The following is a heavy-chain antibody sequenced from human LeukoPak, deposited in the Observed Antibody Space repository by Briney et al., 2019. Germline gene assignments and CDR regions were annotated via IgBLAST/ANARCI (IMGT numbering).Heavy chain of an antibody. CDR2: ISAYNGNT. V-gene: IGHV1-18*01. D-gene: IGHD4-23*01. CDR3: ARTLADYGGTSYYSDY. CDR1: GYTSTSYG. J-gene: IGHJ4*02. Sequence: ASVKVSCKASGYTSTSYGISWVRQAPGQELEWMGWISAYNGNTNYAQKLQGRVTMTTDTSTSTAYMELRSLRSDDTAVYYCARTLADYGGTSYYSDYWGQGTLVTVSS.